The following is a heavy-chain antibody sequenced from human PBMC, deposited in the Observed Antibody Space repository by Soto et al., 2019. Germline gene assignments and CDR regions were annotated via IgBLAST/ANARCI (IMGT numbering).Heavy chain of an antibody. V-gene: IGHV4-59*01. CDR1: GGSISSYY. Sequence: PSETLSLTCTVSGGSISSYYWSWIRQPPGKGLEWIGYIYYSGSTNYNPSLKSRVTISVDTSKNQFSLKLSSVTAADTAVYYCARAPFTIFGVVSFDYWGQGTLVTVSS. D-gene: IGHD3-3*01. CDR2: IYYSGST. J-gene: IGHJ4*02. CDR3: ARAPFTIFGVVSFDY.